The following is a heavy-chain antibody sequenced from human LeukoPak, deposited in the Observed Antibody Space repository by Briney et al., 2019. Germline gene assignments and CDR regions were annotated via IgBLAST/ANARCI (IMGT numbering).Heavy chain of an antibody. CDR3: ARDWTVPVDP. Sequence: PGGSLRLSCAASGFTFSSYWMSWVRQAPGKGLEWVANIRQNGSEKYYVDSVKGRFTISRDNAKNSLYLQMNSLSAEDTAVYYCARDWTVPVDPWGQGTLVTVSS. J-gene: IGHJ5*02. CDR1: GFTFSSYW. V-gene: IGHV3-7*01. D-gene: IGHD3/OR15-3a*01. CDR2: IRQNGSEK.